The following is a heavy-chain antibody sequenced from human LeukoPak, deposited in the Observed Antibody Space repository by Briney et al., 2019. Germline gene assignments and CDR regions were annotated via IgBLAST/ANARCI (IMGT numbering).Heavy chain of an antibody. CDR1: GYTFTSYD. V-gene: IGHV1-8*01. CDR3: AREWAGYGSGSYYFY. D-gene: IGHD3-10*01. J-gene: IGHJ4*02. Sequence: ASVKVSCKASGYTFTSYDFNWVRQATGQRPEWMGWMSPNSGDTGYAQKFQDRVTMTRNTSISTTYMYLSSLKSEDTAVYYCAREWAGYGSGSYYFYWGQGTLVTVSS. CDR2: MSPNSGDT.